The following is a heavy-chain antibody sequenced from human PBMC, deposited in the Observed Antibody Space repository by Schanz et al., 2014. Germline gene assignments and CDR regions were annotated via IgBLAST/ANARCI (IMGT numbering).Heavy chain of an antibody. CDR2: ISPYTGNT. D-gene: IGHD6-13*01. J-gene: IGHJ4*02. CDR1: GYTFSDYG. Sequence: QVQLVQSWAEVKGPGASVKVSCKTSGYTFSDYGITWVRQAPGQGLEWVGWISPYTGNTHYFDKMEGRVTMTTDTSTSTAYMELRSLRSDDTAVYYCARDGVDAAAGGNYWGQGTLVTVSS. V-gene: IGHV1-18*01. CDR3: ARDGVDAAAGGNY.